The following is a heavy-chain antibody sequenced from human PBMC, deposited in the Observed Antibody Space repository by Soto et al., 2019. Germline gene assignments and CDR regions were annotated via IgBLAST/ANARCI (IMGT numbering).Heavy chain of an antibody. Sequence: GGSLRLSCAASGFTFSSYAMTWVRQAPGMGLEWVSAIRGSGDSTYYADSVKGRFTISRDNSKNTLYLQMNSLRAEDTAVYYCAKANYYYMDVWGKGTTVTVSS. CDR3: AKANYYYMDV. V-gene: IGHV3-23*01. J-gene: IGHJ6*03. CDR2: IRGSGDST. CDR1: GFTFSSYA.